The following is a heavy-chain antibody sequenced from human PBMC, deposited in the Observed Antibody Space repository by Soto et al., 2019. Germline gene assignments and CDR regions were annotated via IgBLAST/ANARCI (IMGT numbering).Heavy chain of an antibody. Sequence: EVQMLESGGGLVQPGGSLRLSCTGSGFPFSSYGMSWVRQAPGKGLEWVSGISGGGPPTYYADSVRGRFTISRDNSKNTLYLQMNSLRAEDTAVYYCAIRTYSTGWYYLDLWGRGTLVTVSA. CDR3: AIRTYSTGWYYLDL. CDR2: ISGGGPPT. D-gene: IGHD6-25*01. V-gene: IGHV3-23*01. J-gene: IGHJ4*02. CDR1: GFPFSSYG.